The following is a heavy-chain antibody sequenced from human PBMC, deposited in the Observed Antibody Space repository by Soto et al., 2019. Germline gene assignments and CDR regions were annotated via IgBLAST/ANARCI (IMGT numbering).Heavy chain of an antibody. D-gene: IGHD2-15*01. V-gene: IGHV1-69*02. Sequence: KVFCKASGRTFSSYTISWVRQAPGQGLEWMGRIIPILGIANYAQKFQGRVTITADKSTSTAYMELSSLRSEDTAVYYCAAIYCSGGSCYVDYWGQGTLVTVSS. CDR1: GRTFSSYT. CDR2: IIPILGIA. J-gene: IGHJ4*02. CDR3: AAIYCSGGSCYVDY.